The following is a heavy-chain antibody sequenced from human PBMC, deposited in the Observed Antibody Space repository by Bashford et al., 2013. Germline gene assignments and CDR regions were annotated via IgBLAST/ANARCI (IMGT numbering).Heavy chain of an antibody. D-gene: IGHD2-21*01. CDR3: ARSLPFREDYFDY. CDR1: VGSFSGHY. J-gene: IGHJ4*02. V-gene: IGHV4-34*01. Sequence: SETLSLTCAVYVGSFSGHYWAWIRQPPGEGLEWIAEIKSRVTISLDTSKSQFSLNMNSVTAADTAVYYCARSLPFREDYFDYWGQGTLVTVSS.